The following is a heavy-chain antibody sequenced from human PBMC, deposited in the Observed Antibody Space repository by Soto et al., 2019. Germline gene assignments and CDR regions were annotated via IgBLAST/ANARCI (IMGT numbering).Heavy chain of an antibody. J-gene: IGHJ6*02. CDR2: IYYSGST. CDR3: ARAKIISMDV. Sequence: SETLSLTCTVSGGSISSYYWSWIRQPPGKGLEWIGYIYYSGSTNYNPSLKSRVTISVDTSKNQFSLKLSSVTAADTAVYYCARAKIISMDVWGQGTTVTVSS. V-gene: IGHV4-59*12. CDR1: GGSISSYY.